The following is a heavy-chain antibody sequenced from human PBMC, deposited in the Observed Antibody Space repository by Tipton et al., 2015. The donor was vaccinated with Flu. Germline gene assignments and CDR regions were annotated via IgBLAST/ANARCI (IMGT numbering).Heavy chain of an antibody. CDR3: ARHGAGSGYPD. CDR1: GDNFRGQW. CDR2: IYPDDSET. V-gene: IGHV5-51*01. D-gene: IGHD3-22*01. Sequence: QLVQSGAEVKEPGASLRISCKLSGDNFRGQWIGWVRQMSGKGLEWMGIIYPDDSETRYSPSFKGQVSTSVDESINTAYLQWSSLKASDTATYYCARHGAGSGYPDWGQGTLVIVSS. J-gene: IGHJ4*02.